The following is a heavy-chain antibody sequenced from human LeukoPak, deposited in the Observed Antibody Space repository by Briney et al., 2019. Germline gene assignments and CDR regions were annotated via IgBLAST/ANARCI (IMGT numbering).Heavy chain of an antibody. Sequence: GGSLRLSCEASGLSFGDYTMHWVRQAPGKGLEWVSLISRNGAATKYADSVRGRFTISRDNSKNTLYLQMNSLRAEDTAVYYCAKPARYYGSGSYPQPFDYWGQGTLVTVSS. D-gene: IGHD3-10*01. V-gene: IGHV3-43*01. CDR3: AKPARYYGSGSYPQPFDY. CDR2: ISRNGAAT. CDR1: GLSFGDYT. J-gene: IGHJ4*02.